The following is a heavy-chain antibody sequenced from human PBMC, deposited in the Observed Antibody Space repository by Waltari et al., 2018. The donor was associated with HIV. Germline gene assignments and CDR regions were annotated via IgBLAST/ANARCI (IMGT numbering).Heavy chain of an antibody. CDR2: ISSSGSST. CDR3: AKGMGHSGSALDF. D-gene: IGHD5-12*01. V-gene: IGHV3-23*04. CDR1: GFIFSRFA. Sequence: EVQLVEPGGGLVQPGGSLRPSSVASGFIFSRFALNWVRQAPGKGLEWVSGISSSGSSTYYADSVKGRFTISRDNSENTLYLQINSLRADDTAGYYCAKGMGHSGSALDFWGQGTMVTVSS. J-gene: IGHJ3*01.